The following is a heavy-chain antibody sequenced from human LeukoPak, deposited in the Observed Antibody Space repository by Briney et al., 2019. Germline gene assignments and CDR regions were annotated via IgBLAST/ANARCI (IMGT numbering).Heavy chain of an antibody. Sequence: SQTLSLTCAISGDSVSSNSATWNWIRQSPSRGLEWLERTYHRSKWYNDYAISVKSRITINPDTSKNQFSLQLNSVTAEDTAVYYCAATHSYFDYWGQGTLVTVSS. D-gene: IGHD2-15*01. CDR2: TYHRSKWYN. CDR1: GDSVSSNSAT. J-gene: IGHJ4*02. CDR3: AATHSYFDY. V-gene: IGHV6-1*01.